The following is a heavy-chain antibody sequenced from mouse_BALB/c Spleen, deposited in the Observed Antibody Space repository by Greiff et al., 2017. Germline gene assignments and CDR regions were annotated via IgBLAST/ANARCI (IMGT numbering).Heavy chain of an antibody. D-gene: IGHD2-4*01. J-gene: IGHJ3*01. Sequence: EVMLVESGGGLVQPGGSLKLSCAASGFTFSSYGMSWVRQTPDKRLELVATINSNGGSTYYPDSVKGRFTISRDNAKNTLYLQMSSLKSEDTAMYYCARNYDYPFAYWGQGTLGTVSA. CDR3: ARNYDYPFAY. CDR2: INSNGGST. CDR1: GFTFSSYG. V-gene: IGHV5-6-3*01.